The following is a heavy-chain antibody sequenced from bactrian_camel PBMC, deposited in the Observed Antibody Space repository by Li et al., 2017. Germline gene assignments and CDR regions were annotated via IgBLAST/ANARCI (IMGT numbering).Heavy chain of an antibody. V-gene: IGHV3S53*01. D-gene: IGHD6*01. CDR1: GYDRSSSC. J-gene: IGHJ6*01. CDR3: AAAAGACRRPIVRDVRAVDFDI. CDR2: IDSCGST. Sequence: HVQLVESGGGSVQAGGSLTLSCVVSGYDRSSSCFGWFRQPPGKLREGVASIDSCGSTTYADPNQGRFTISKDNAENTLYLQMNSLKPEDTAIYYCAAAAGACRRPIVRDVRAVDFDIWGQGTQVTVS.